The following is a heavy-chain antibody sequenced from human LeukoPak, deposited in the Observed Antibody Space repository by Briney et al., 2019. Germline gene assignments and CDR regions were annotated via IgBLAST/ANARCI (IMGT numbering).Heavy chain of an antibody. D-gene: IGHD3-9*01. CDR1: GFTFSSYS. V-gene: IGHV3-21*01. Sequence: GGSLRLSCAASGFTFSSYSMNWVRQAPGKGLEWVSSISSSSSYIYYADSVKGRFTISRDNAKKSLYLQMNSLRAEDTAVYYCARDYDILTGYYPIHYYYYGMDVWGKGTTVTVSS. CDR3: ARDYDILTGYYPIHYYYYGMDV. J-gene: IGHJ6*04. CDR2: ISSSSSYI.